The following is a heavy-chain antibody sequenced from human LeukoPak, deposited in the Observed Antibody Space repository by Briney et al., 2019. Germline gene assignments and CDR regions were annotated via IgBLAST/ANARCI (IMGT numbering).Heavy chain of an antibody. V-gene: IGHV3-23*01. Sequence: PGGSLRLSCAASGFTFRNYAMSWVRQAPGKGLEWISGVSNSGVSAYYADSVKGRFTIYRDNSKDTLSLQMNSLRIENTAVYYCAKGLYGGHFDYWGQGTLATVSS. CDR3: AKGLYGGHFDY. J-gene: IGHJ4*02. D-gene: IGHD4-23*01. CDR1: GFTFRNYA. CDR2: VSNSGVSA.